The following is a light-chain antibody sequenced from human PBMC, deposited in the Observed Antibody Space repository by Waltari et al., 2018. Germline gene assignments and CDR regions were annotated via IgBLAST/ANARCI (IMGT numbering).Light chain of an antibody. CDR3: QQSYSFTRT. V-gene: IGKV1-39*01. CDR1: QTISRY. J-gene: IGKJ1*01. Sequence: DIQMTPSPSSLAASGGDRTTITCRASQTISRYLNWYQQKPGKAPNLLIYAASSLQSGVPSRFSGSGSGRDFTLIITSLQPEDFATYYCQQSYSFTRTFGQGTKVEIK. CDR2: AAS.